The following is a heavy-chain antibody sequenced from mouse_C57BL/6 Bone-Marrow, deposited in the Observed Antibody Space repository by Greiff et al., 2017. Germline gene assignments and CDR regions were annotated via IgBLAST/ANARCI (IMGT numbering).Heavy chain of an antibody. Sequence: VHVKQSGAELVRPGASVKLSCTASGFNIKDDYMHWVKQRPEQGLEWIGWIDPENGDTEYASKFQGKATITADTSSNTAYLQLSSLTSEDTAVYYCTGQLYAMDYWGQGTSVTVTS. V-gene: IGHV14-4*01. J-gene: IGHJ4*01. D-gene: IGHD3-1*01. CDR3: TGQLYAMDY. CDR1: GFNIKDDY. CDR2: IDPENGDT.